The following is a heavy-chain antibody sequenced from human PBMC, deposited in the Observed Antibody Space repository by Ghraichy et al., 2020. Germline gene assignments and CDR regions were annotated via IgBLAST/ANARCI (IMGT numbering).Heavy chain of an antibody. Sequence: ASVKVSCKASGYTFTDYYMHWVRQAPGQGLEWMGWINPNSGGINYAQKFQGRVTMTRDASISTAYMELSSLRSDDTAVYYCARMHSGGWYLFDFWGQGTLATVSS. CDR1: GYTFTDYY. D-gene: IGHD6-19*01. CDR2: INPNSGGI. V-gene: IGHV1-2*02. CDR3: ARMHSGGWYLFDF. J-gene: IGHJ4*02.